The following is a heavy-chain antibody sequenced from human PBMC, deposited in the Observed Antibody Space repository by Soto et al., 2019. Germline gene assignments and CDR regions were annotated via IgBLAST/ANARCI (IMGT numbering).Heavy chain of an antibody. CDR2: IYYSGST. V-gene: IGHV4-31*03. Sequence: SETLSLTCTVSGGSISSCGYYWSWIRQHPGKGLEWIGYIYYSGSTYYNPSLKSRVTISVDTSKNQFSLKLSSVTAADTAVYYCAREVPDYGDFDYFDYWGQGTLVTISS. CDR3: AREVPDYGDFDYFDY. J-gene: IGHJ4*02. CDR1: GGSISSCGYY. D-gene: IGHD4-17*01.